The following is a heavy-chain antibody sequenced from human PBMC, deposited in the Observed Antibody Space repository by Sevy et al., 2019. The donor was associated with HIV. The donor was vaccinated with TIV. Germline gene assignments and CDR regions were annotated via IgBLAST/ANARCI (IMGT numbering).Heavy chain of an antibody. Sequence: GGSLRLSCTASGFTFSSHWMHWVRQAPGKGLEWVSSINAISSNIYYADSVKGRFTISRDNAENSLYLQMNSVRAEDTAVYYCARDLFSGGNAVYGYWGQGTLVTVSS. V-gene: IGHV3-21*01. CDR3: ARDLFSGGNAVYGY. J-gene: IGHJ4*02. CDR2: INAISSNI. CDR1: GFTFSSHW. D-gene: IGHD2-15*01.